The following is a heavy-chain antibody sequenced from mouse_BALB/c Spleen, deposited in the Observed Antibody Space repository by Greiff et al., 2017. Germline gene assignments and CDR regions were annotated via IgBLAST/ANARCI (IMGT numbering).Heavy chain of an antibody. J-gene: IGHJ1*01. CDR1: GFNIKDTY. D-gene: IGHD1-1*01. Sequence: EVKLQESGAELVKPGASVKLSCTASGFNIKDTYMHWVKQRPEQGLEWIGRIDPANGNTKYDPKFQGKATITADTSSNTAYLQLSSLTSADTAVYYCARIYYGRSYWYFDVGGAGTTVTVSS. V-gene: IGHV14-3*02. CDR3: ARIYYGRSYWYFDV. CDR2: IDPANGNT.